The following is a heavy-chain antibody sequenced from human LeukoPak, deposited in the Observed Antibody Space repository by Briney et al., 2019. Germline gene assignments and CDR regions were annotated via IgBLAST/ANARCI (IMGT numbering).Heavy chain of an antibody. V-gene: IGHV1-8*03. Sequence: ASVKVSCKASGYTFTSYYMHWVRQAPGQGLEWMGWMNPNSGNTGYAQKFQGRVTITRNTSISTAYMELSSLRSEDTAVYYCARGRYDFWSGYYWRNWFDPWGQGTLVTVSS. J-gene: IGHJ5*02. D-gene: IGHD3-3*01. CDR2: MNPNSGNT. CDR3: ARGRYDFWSGYYWRNWFDP. CDR1: GYTFTSYY.